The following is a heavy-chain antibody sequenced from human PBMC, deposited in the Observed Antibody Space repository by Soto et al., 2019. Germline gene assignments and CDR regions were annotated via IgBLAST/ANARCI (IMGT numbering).Heavy chain of an antibody. Sequence: PSETLSLTCTVSGGSVSSGSYYWSWIRQPPGKGLEWIGYIYCSGSTNYNPSLKSRVTISVDTSKNQFSLKLSSVTAADTAVYYCAREGGTGVTKLNHYYYYGMDVWGQGTRVTVSS. J-gene: IGHJ6*02. CDR3: AREGGTGVTKLNHYYYYGMDV. CDR2: IYCSGST. D-gene: IGHD2-8*02. CDR1: GGSVSSGSYY. V-gene: IGHV4-61*01.